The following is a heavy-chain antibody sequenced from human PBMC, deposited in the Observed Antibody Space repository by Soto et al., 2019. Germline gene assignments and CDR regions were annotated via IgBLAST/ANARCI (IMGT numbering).Heavy chain of an antibody. CDR3: ARDKKTTPYGMDV. CDR2: IWYDGSNK. V-gene: IGHV3-33*01. J-gene: IGHJ6*02. D-gene: IGHD4-4*01. Sequence: GSLRLSCAASGFTFSSYGMHWVRQAPGKGLEWVAVIWYDGSNKYYADSVKGRFTISRDNSKNTLYLQMNSLRAEDTAVYYCARDKKTTPYGMDVWGQGTTVTVSS. CDR1: GFTFSSYG.